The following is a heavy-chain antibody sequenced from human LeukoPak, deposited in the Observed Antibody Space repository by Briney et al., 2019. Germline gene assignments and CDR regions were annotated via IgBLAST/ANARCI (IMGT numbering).Heavy chain of an antibody. CDR2: ISSSGSTK. V-gene: IGHV3-11*01. Sequence: GGSLRLSCAASGFTFSDYYMSWIRQAPGKGLEWVSYISSSGSTKYYADSVKGRFTISRDNAKNSLNLQMNSLRAEDTAVYYCARDGYSSRWYRFRGWFDPWGQGTLVTVSS. J-gene: IGHJ5*02. D-gene: IGHD6-19*01. CDR1: GFTFSDYY. CDR3: ARDGYSSRWYRFRGWFDP.